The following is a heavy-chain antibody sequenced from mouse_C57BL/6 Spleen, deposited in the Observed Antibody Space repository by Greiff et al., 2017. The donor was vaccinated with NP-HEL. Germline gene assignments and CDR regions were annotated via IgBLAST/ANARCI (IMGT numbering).Heavy chain of an antibody. V-gene: IGHV1-81*01. CDR3: ARSRGTTGVAPGFAY. Sequence: VQLQQSGAELARPGASVKLSCKASGYTFTSYGISWVKQRTGQGLEWIGEIYPRSGNTYYNEKFKGKATLTANKSSSTAYMELRSRTSEDSAVYFWARSRGTTGVAPGFAYWGQRTLVTVSA. CDR1: GYTFTSYG. J-gene: IGHJ3*01. CDR2: IYPRSGNT. D-gene: IGHD1-1*01.